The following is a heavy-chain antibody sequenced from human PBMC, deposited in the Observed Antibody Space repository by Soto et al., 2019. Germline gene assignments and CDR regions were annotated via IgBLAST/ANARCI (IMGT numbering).Heavy chain of an antibody. Sequence: QVQLVQSGAEVRKPGSSVKVSCKASGGTFSRHAISWVRQAPGQGLEWMGGIIPIFGTANHAQKFQGRVTIIADESTSTVYMELSSLRSEDTAMYYCAKDPNGDYVGGFEMWGQGTKVTVSS. CDR1: GGTFSRHA. D-gene: IGHD4-17*01. CDR2: IIPIFGTA. V-gene: IGHV1-69*01. J-gene: IGHJ3*02. CDR3: AKDPNGDYVGGFEM.